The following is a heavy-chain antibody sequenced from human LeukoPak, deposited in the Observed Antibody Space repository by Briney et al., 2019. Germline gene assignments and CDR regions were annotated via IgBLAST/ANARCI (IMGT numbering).Heavy chain of an antibody. J-gene: IGHJ4*02. CDR2: INHSGST. V-gene: IGHV4-34*01. Sequence: SETLSLTCAAYGGSFSGYYWSWIRQPPGKGLEWIGEINHSGSTNYNPSLKSRVTISVDTSKNQFSPKLSSVTAADTAVYYCAREAGGYSSSGFFDYWGQGTLVTVSS. CDR1: GGSFSGYY. D-gene: IGHD6-6*01. CDR3: AREAGGYSSSGFFDY.